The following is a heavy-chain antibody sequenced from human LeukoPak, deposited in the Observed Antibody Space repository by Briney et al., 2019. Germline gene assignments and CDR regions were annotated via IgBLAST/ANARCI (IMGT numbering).Heavy chain of an antibody. V-gene: IGHV3-48*01. CDR2: SRSNSNSR. J-gene: IGHJ6*03. D-gene: IGHD2-2*01. CDR3: ARDPGGQLDYYYMDV. CDR1: GFTFSSYW. Sequence: AVTLRLSCAASGFTFSSYWRSWLRQAPGKGLVGFSYSRSNSNSRYYGDAVKGQFTITRDNTNNSLYLQMDSLRAEDTAVYYCARDPGGQLDYYYMDVWGKGTTVTVSS.